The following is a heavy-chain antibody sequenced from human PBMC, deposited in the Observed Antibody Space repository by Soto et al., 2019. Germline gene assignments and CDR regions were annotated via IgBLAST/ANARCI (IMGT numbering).Heavy chain of an antibody. V-gene: IGHV3-66*01. J-gene: IGHJ3*02. CDR3: ASPLTGYYMVDAFDI. D-gene: IGHD3-9*01. Sequence: GGSLRLSCAASGFTVSSNYMSWVRQAPGKGLEWVSVIYSGGSTYYADSVKGRFTISRDNSKNTLYLQMNSLRVEDTAVYYCASPLTGYYMVDAFDIWGQGTMVTVSS. CDR2: IYSGGST. CDR1: GFTVSSNY.